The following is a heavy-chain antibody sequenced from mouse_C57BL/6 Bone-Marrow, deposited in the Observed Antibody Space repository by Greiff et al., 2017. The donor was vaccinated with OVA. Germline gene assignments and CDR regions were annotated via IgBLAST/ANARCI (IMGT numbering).Heavy chain of an antibody. V-gene: IGHV1-81*01. CDR1: GYTFTSYG. CDR2: IYPRSGNT. J-gene: IGHJ1*03. Sequence: VKLQESGAELARPGASVKLSCKASGYTFTSYGISWVKQRTGQGLEWIGEIYPRSGNTYYNEKFKGKATLTADKSSSTAYMELRSLTSEDSAVYFCARRPYWYFDVWGTGTTVTVSS. CDR3: ARRPYWYFDV.